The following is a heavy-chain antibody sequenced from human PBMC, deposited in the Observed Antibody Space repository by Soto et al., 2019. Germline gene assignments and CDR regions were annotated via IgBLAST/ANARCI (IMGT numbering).Heavy chain of an antibody. D-gene: IGHD1-1*01. Sequence: QVQLVESGGGMVQPGRSLRLSCAASGFTFSSYGMHWVRQAPGKGLEWVAIISYDGINKYYANSVKGRFTISRDNSKNTLYLQMNSLIAEDTAVYYCAKSMYNWNDGFFDYWGQGTLVTVSS. CDR1: GFTFSSYG. CDR3: AKSMYNWNDGFFDY. V-gene: IGHV3-30*18. J-gene: IGHJ4*02. CDR2: ISYDGINK.